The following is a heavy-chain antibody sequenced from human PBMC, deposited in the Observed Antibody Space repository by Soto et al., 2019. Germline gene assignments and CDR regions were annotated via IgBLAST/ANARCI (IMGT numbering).Heavy chain of an antibody. CDR1: GYTFTSYY. D-gene: IGHD2-8*01. CDR2: INPSGGST. V-gene: IGHV1-46*01. Sequence: ASVKVSCKASGYTFTSYYMHWVRQAPGQGLEWMGIINPSGGSTSYAQKFQGRVTMTRDTSTSTVYMELSSLRSEDTAVYYCARSPSRPVIMVYAITNGMDVWGQGTPVTVSS. J-gene: IGHJ6*02. CDR3: ARSPSRPVIMVYAITNGMDV.